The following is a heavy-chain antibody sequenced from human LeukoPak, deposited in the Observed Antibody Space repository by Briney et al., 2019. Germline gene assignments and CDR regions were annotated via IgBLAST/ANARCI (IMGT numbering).Heavy chain of an antibody. Sequence: QPGRSLRLSCAASGFTFSSYAMHWVRQAPGKGLEWVAFIRYDGSNKYYADSVKGRFTISRDNSKNTLYLQMNSLRAEDTAVYYCANLLSSRPVGIAAAGPDPWGQGTLVTVSS. J-gene: IGHJ5*02. CDR2: IRYDGSNK. CDR1: GFTFSSYA. CDR3: ANLLSSRPVGIAAAGPDP. D-gene: IGHD6-13*01. V-gene: IGHV3-30*04.